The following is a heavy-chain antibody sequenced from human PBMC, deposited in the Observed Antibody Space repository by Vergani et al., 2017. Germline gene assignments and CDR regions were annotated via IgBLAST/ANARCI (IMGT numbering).Heavy chain of an antibody. J-gene: IGHJ4*02. Sequence: QVQLVQSGAEVKKPGASVKVSCKASGYTFTSYGISWVRQAPGQGLEWMGWISAYNGNTNYAQKLQGRVTITTDTSTRTAYMELRCLRSDERAVYFCARVRYSSRSGNSAFDYWGQGTLVTVSS. CDR1: GYTFTSYG. CDR3: ARVRYSSRSGNSAFDY. D-gene: IGHD6-13*01. CDR2: ISAYNGNT. V-gene: IGHV1-18*01.